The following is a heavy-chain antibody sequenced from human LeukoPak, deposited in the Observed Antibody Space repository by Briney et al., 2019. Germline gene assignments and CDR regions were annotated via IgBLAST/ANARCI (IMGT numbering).Heavy chain of an antibody. J-gene: IGHJ3*02. V-gene: IGHV3-15*01. CDR1: GFTFSNAW. CDR3: ATTTVTTDDAFDI. D-gene: IGHD4-17*01. Sequence: GGSLRLSCAASGFTFSNAWMSWVRQAPGKGLEWVGRIKSKTDGGTTDYAAPVKGRFTISRDDSKNTLYLQMNSLKTEDTAVYYCATTTVTTDDAFDIWGQGTMVTVSS. CDR2: IKSKTDGGTT.